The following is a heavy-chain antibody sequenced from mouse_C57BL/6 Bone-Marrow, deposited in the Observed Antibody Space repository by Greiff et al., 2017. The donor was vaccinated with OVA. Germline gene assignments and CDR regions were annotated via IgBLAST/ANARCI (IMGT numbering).Heavy chain of an antibody. CDR3: TLYYDYDWFAY. CDR2: ISSGGDYI. CDR1: GFTFSSYA. Sequence: EVHLVESGEGLVKPGGSLKLSCAASGFTFSSYAMSWVRQTPEKRLEWVAYISSGGDYIYYADTVKGRFTISRDNARNTLYLQMSSLKSEDTAMYYCTLYYDYDWFAYWGQGTLVTVSA. J-gene: IGHJ3*01. V-gene: IGHV5-9-1*02. D-gene: IGHD2-4*01.